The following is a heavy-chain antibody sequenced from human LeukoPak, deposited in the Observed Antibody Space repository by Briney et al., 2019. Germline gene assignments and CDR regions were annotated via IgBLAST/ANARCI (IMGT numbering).Heavy chain of an antibody. D-gene: IGHD4/OR15-4a*01. CDR3: ARVGLVDNEYGFYFYMDV. CDR2: ISGYNGNT. V-gene: IGHV1-18*01. Sequence: GASVKVSCKPSGYTFSDYGITWVRQAPGQGIEWMGWISGYNGNTNYAESLQGRVTMTIDTSTSTAYMALRSMRSDDTAVYYCARVGLVDNEYGFYFYMDVWGKGTTVIVSS. CDR1: GYTFSDYG. J-gene: IGHJ6*03.